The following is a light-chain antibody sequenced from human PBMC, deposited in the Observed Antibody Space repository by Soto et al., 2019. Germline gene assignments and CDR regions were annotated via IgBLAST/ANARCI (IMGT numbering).Light chain of an antibody. CDR3: QQYGSSSIT. CDR2: GTS. CDR1: KSGSSR. V-gene: IGKV3-20*01. Sequence: IVVTQSPGTLSLSPGERATLSCGASKSGSSRLAWSQQKPGQAPRLPSEGTSHRATGIPDRVSGSGAGTDANRTINRLEPEDVAVYYCQQYGSSSITFGQGTRLEIK. J-gene: IGKJ5*01.